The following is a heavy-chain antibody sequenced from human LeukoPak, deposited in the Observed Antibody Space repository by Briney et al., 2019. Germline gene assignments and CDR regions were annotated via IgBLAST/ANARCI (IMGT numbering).Heavy chain of an antibody. CDR3: AKAVTTEGRNFDY. J-gene: IGHJ4*02. D-gene: IGHD4-11*01. CDR2: ISYDGSYK. Sequence: GGSLRLSCAASGFTFSDYAMHWVRQAPGKGLEWLSFISYDGSYKNYADSVKGRFTISRDNSKSTTYLQMNSLRPEDTAVYYCAKAVTTEGRNFDYWGQGTLVTVSS. V-gene: IGHV3-30*18. CDR1: GFTFSDYA.